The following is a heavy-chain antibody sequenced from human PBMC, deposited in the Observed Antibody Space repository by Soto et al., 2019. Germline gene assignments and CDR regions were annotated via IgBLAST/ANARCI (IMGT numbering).Heavy chain of an antibody. CDR3: ARDLWGYCGTDCYPLDV. D-gene: IGHD2-21*02. V-gene: IGHV4-30-2*01. J-gene: IGHJ6*02. CDR2: IYYGGST. Sequence: TSETLSLTCAVSGGSISSGDYSWNWIRQPPGKGLEWIGYIYYGGSTYYNPSLQSRVTMSVDRSRNQFSLKLNSVTAADTAVYYCARDLWGYCGTDCYPLDVWGQGTTVTVSS. CDR1: GGSISSGDYS.